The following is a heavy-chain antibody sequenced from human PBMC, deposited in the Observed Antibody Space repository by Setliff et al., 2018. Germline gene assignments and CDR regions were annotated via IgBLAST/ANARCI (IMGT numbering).Heavy chain of an antibody. CDR3: ATDVTVAAFDY. Sequence: GASVKVSCKASGYTFTSYAMHWVRQAPGQRLEWMGWINAGNGNTKYSQKFQGRVTITADTSTDTAYMELSSLRSEDTAVYYCATDVTVAAFDYWGQGTLVTVS. CDR1: GYTFTSYA. D-gene: IGHD5-12*01. V-gene: IGHV1-3*01. CDR2: INAGNGNT. J-gene: IGHJ4*02.